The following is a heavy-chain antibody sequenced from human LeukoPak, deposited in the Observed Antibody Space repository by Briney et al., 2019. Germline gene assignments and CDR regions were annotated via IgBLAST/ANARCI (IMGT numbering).Heavy chain of an antibody. V-gene: IGHV3-64*02. CDR2: ISTNGGST. D-gene: IGHD6-13*01. J-gene: IGHJ4*02. CDR3: ARGGIGAAGSFDY. Sequence: PGGSLRLSCAASGFTFSSYAMHWVRQAPGKGLEYVSAISTNGGSTYYADSGKGRFTISRDNSKNTLYLQMGSLRAEDIAVYYCARGGIGAAGSFDYWGQGTLVTVSS. CDR1: GFTFSSYA.